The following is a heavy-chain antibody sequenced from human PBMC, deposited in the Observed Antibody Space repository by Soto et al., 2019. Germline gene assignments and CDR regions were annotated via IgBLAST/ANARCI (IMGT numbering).Heavy chain of an antibody. Sequence: SETLSLTCAVYGGSFSGYYWSWIRQPPGKGLEWIGEINHSGSTNYNPSLKSRVTISVDTSKNQFSLKLSSVTAADTAVYYCARSPIFELGYCSSTSCSQRGYWGQGTLVTVSS. CDR3: ARSPIFELGYCSSTSCSQRGY. D-gene: IGHD2-2*01. CDR2: INHSGST. J-gene: IGHJ4*02. CDR1: GGSFSGYY. V-gene: IGHV4-34*01.